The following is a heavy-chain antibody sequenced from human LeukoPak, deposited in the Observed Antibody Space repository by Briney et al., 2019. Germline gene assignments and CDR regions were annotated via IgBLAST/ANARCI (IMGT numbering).Heavy chain of an antibody. D-gene: IGHD5-18*01. CDR1: GFIFSSHG. CDR2: INHSGST. CDR3: ARFYSYEAIDY. J-gene: IGHJ4*02. V-gene: IGHV4-34*01. Sequence: GTLRLSCAASGFIFSSHGMNWVRQPPGKGLEWIGEINHSGSTNYNPSLKSRVTISVDTSKNQFSLKLSSVTAADTAVYYCARFYSYEAIDYWGQGTLVTVSS.